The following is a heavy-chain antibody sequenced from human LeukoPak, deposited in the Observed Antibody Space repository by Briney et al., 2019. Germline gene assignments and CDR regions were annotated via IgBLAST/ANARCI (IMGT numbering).Heavy chain of an antibody. CDR2: INPNSGGT. V-gene: IGHV1-2*02. Sequence: ASVKVSCKASGYTFTSYYLHWVRQAPGPGLEWMGWINPNSGGTNYAQKFQGRVTMTRDTSISTAYMELSRLRSDDTAVYYCARSPRPYTVVTQGFDYWGQGTLVTVSS. J-gene: IGHJ4*02. CDR1: GYTFTSYY. D-gene: IGHD4-23*01. CDR3: ARSPRPYTVVTQGFDY.